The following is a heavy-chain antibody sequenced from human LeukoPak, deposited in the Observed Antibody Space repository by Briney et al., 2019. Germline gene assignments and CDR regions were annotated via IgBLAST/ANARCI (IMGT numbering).Heavy chain of an antibody. CDR1: GYTFTGYY. CDR2: IDPNSGGT. Sequence: GASVKVSCKASGYTFTGYYMHWVRQAPGQGLEWMGWIDPNSGGTNYAQKFQGWVTMTRDTSISTAYMELSRLRSDDTAVYYCARDSGSYTGPFDYWGQGTLVTASS. V-gene: IGHV1-2*04. D-gene: IGHD1-26*01. CDR3: ARDSGSYTGPFDY. J-gene: IGHJ4*02.